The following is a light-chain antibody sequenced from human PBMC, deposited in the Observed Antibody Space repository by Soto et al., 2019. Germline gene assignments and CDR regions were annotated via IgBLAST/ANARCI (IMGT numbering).Light chain of an antibody. CDR3: QQYGSSPYT. V-gene: IGKV3-20*01. CDR1: QSVRNSY. Sequence: EIVLTQSPGTLSLSPGERATLSCRASQSVRNSYLAWYQQKPGQAPRLLIYGASGRATGIPDRFSGSGSGTDFPLTISRLEPEDFAVYYCQQYGSSPYTFGQGTKREI. CDR2: GAS. J-gene: IGKJ2*01.